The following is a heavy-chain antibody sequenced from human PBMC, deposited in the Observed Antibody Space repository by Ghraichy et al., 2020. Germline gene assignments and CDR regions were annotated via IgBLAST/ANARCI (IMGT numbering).Heavy chain of an antibody. Sequence: GGSLRLSCAASGFTFSSYAMHWVRQAPGKGLEWVAVISYDGSNKYYADSVKGRFTISRDNSKNTLYLQMNSLRAEDTAVYYCASRIAAAGTPYYYYGMDVWGQGTTVNVS. CDR2: ISYDGSNK. D-gene: IGHD6-13*01. J-gene: IGHJ6*02. CDR1: GFTFSSYA. CDR3: ASRIAAAGTPYYYYGMDV. V-gene: IGHV3-30*04.